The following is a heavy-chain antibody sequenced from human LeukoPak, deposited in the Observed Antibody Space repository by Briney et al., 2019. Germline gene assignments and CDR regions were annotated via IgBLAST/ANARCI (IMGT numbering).Heavy chain of an antibody. D-gene: IGHD3-22*01. CDR3: ARGSPSYYYDSSSYRDLDY. CDR1: GGTFSSYA. V-gene: IGHV1-69*04. CDR2: IIPILGIA. Sequence: SVTVSCKASGGTFSSYAISWVREAPGQGGEWVGRIIPILGIANYAQKFQGRVTITADKSTSTAYMELSSLRSEDTAVYYCARGSPSYYYDSSSYRDLDYWGQGTLVTVSS. J-gene: IGHJ4*02.